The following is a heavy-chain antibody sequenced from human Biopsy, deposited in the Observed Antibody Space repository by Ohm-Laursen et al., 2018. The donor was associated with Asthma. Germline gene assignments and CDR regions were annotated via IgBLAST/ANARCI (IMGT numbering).Heavy chain of an antibody. CDR3: ARVDVVATIIDY. D-gene: IGHD5-12*01. V-gene: IGHV6-1*01. Sequence: QTLSLTCAISGDSVSNTRAVWSWIRRSPSRGLEWLGRTYYRSTWSTDYTVSLKSRMSIVPDTSKNHVSLQLNSVTPEDTAVYYCARVDVVATIIDYWGQGIPVIVSS. CDR1: GDSVSNTRAV. J-gene: IGHJ4*02. CDR2: TYYRSTWST.